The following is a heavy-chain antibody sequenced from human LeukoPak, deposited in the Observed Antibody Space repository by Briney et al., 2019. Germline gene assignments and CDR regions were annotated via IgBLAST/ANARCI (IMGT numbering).Heavy chain of an antibody. Sequence: SETLSLTCTVSGGSISSYYWSWIRQPPGKGLEWIGYIYYSGSTNYNPSLKSRVTISVDTSKNQFSLTLSSVTAADTAVYYCARDAACAVAGTCGFDYWGQGTLVTVSS. CDR1: GGSISSYY. D-gene: IGHD6-19*01. V-gene: IGHV4-59*01. J-gene: IGHJ4*02. CDR2: IYYSGST. CDR3: ARDAACAVAGTCGFDY.